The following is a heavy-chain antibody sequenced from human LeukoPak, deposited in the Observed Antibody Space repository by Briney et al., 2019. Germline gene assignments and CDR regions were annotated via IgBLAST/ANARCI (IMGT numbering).Heavy chain of an antibody. CDR3: TTASPNYYYYYYYMDV. V-gene: IGHV3-15*01. CDR1: GFTFSNAW. Sequence: GGSLRLSCAASGFTFSNAWMSWVRQAPGKGLEWVGRIKSKTDGGTTDYAAPVKGRFTISRDDSKNTLYLQMNSLKTEDTAVYYCTTASPNYYYYYYYMDVWGKGTTVTISS. J-gene: IGHJ6*03. CDR2: IKSKTDGGTT. D-gene: IGHD5-24*01.